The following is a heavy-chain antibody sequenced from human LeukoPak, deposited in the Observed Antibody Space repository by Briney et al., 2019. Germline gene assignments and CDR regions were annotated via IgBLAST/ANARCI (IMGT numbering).Heavy chain of an antibody. D-gene: IGHD5-12*01. CDR1: GFTFSSYA. CDR2: ISGRADST. CDR3: ARDPTDSGYDPPFDY. Sequence: GGSLRLSCAASGFTFSSYAMNWVRQAPGKGLEWVSSISGRADSTYYTASVKGRFIISRDNSKNTLYLQMNSLRAEDTAVYYCARDPTDSGYDPPFDYWGQGTLVTVSS. V-gene: IGHV3-23*01. J-gene: IGHJ4*02.